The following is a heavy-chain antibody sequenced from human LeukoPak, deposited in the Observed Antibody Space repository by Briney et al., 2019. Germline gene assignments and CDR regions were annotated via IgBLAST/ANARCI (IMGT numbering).Heavy chain of an antibody. Sequence: SQTLSLTCTVSGGSISSGSYYWSWIRQPAGKGLEWIGRIYTSGSTNYNPSLKSRVTISVDTSKNQFSLKLSSVTAADTAVYYCAIGGAFDIWGQGTMDTVSS. V-gene: IGHV4-61*02. J-gene: IGHJ3*02. CDR1: GGSISSGSYY. D-gene: IGHD3-16*01. CDR3: AIGGAFDI. CDR2: IYTSGST.